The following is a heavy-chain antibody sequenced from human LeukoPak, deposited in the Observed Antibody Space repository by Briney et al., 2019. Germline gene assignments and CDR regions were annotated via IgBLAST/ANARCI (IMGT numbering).Heavy chain of an antibody. V-gene: IGHV4-34*01. CDR3: ARGVIAAGGNDFDY. Sequence: SETLSLTCAVYGGSLSGYYWTWIRQPPGKGLEWVGEINHSRNTNYSPSLKSRATISVDTSKNQFSLTLSSVTAADTAVYYCARGVIAAGGNDFDYWGQGTLVTVSS. CDR1: GGSLSGYY. J-gene: IGHJ4*02. D-gene: IGHD6-13*01. CDR2: INHSRNT.